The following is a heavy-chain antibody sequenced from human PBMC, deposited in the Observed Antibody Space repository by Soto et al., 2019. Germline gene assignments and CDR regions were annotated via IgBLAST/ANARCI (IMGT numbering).Heavy chain of an antibody. D-gene: IGHD6-19*01. V-gene: IGHV4-59*12. CDR3: ARVAVAGTRVDY. CDR2: IYYSGST. Sequence: SETLSLTCTVSGGSISSYYWSWIRQPPGKGLEWIGYIYYSGSTNYNPSLKSRVTISVDKSKNQFSLKLSSVTAADTAVYYCARVAVAGTRVDYWGQGTLVTVSS. J-gene: IGHJ4*02. CDR1: GGSISSYY.